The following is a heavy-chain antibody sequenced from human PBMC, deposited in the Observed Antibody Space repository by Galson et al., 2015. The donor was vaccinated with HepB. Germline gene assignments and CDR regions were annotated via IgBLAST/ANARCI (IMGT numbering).Heavy chain of an antibody. CDR2: IKQDGSEK. J-gene: IGHJ3*02. Sequence: SLRLSCAASGFTFSSYWMSWVRQAPGKGLEWVANIKQDGSEKYYVDSVKGRFTISRDNAKNSLYLQMNSLRAEDTAVYYCAREDSSGYYTPTDAFDIWGQGTMVTVSS. D-gene: IGHD3-22*01. CDR1: GFTFSSYW. V-gene: IGHV3-7*03. CDR3: AREDSSGYYTPTDAFDI.